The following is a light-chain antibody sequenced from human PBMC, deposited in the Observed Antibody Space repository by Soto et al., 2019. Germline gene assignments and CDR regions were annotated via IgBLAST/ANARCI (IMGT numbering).Light chain of an antibody. J-gene: IGKJ4*01. CDR2: GAS. CDR1: EGFSSW. CDR3: QQANSFPLT. V-gene: IGKV1D-12*01. Sequence: DIQMTQSPSSVSASVGDRVTITCRASEGFSSWLAWYQQKPGKAPRLLIYGASFLQSGVPSRFSGSGSETEFTLTISSLQPEDFATYYCQQANSFPLTFGGRTKVEIK.